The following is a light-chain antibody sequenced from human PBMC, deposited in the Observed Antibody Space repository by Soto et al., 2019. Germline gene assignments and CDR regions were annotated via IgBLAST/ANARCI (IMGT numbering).Light chain of an antibody. CDR3: AAWDVSLNVVV. V-gene: IGLV1-44*01. J-gene: IGLJ2*01. CDR2: SSS. CDR1: ASNIGSNP. Sequence: QAVVTQPPSASGTPGQRVTISCSGSASNIGSNPVNWYQRLPGTAPKLLIYSSSHRPSGVPDRISGSKSGTSASLAISGLQSGDEADYYCAAWDVSLNVVVFGGGTKLTVL.